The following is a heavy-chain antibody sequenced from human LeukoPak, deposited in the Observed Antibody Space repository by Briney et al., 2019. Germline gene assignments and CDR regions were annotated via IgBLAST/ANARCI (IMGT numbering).Heavy chain of an antibody. Sequence: ASVKVSCKASGYTFTGYYMHWGRQAPGQGLEWMGWINPNSGGTNYAQKFQGRVTMTRGTSISTAYMELSRLRSDDTAVYYCAREYIVVVPAAPTNYYYYYMDVWGKGTTVTVSS. D-gene: IGHD2-2*01. CDR2: INPNSGGT. V-gene: IGHV1-2*02. J-gene: IGHJ6*03. CDR1: GYTFTGYY. CDR3: AREYIVVVPAAPTNYYYYYMDV.